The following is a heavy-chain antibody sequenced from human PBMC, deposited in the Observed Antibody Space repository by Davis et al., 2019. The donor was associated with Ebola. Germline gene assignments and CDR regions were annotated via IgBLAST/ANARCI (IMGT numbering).Heavy chain of an antibody. CDR2: ISAYNGHT. D-gene: IGHD6-19*01. Sequence: AASVKVSCKASGYTFNSHGISWVRQAPGRGLEWMAWISAYNGHTNYAQKFQGRLTLTTDTSRSTAYMELRSLTSDDTAEYFCARGRNGGWDFDYWGQGTLVTVSS. CDR3: ARGRNGGWDFDY. J-gene: IGHJ4*02. V-gene: IGHV1-18*01. CDR1: GYTFNSHG.